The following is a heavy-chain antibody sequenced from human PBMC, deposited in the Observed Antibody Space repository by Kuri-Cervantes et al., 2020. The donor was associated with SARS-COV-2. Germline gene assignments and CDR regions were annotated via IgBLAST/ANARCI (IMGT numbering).Heavy chain of an antibody. CDR2: INTSGST. D-gene: IGHD3-3*01. CDR3: ARASFDFWSGYYTGYYYDY. J-gene: IGHJ4*02. V-gene: IGHV4-4*07. Sequence: SETLSLTCTVSGGSISSYYWSWIRQPAGKGLEWIGRINTSGSTNYNPSLKSRVTMSVDTSKNQFSLKLSSVTAADTAVYYCARASFDFWSGYYTGYYYDYWGQGTLVTVSS. CDR1: GGSISSYY.